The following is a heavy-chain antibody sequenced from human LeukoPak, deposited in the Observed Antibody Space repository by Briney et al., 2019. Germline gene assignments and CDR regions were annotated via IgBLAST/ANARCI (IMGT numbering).Heavy chain of an antibody. CDR3: ARDSGVGPTVF. J-gene: IGHJ4*02. V-gene: IGHV1-18*01. Sequence: ASVNVSCKASGYTFTDFSICWVRQAPGQGLEWLGWMSVYAGYTKYAQNFQDRVTLTADTSASTAYMELRSLRSDDTAMYFCARDSGVGPTVFWGQGTLVTVSS. CDR2: MSVYAGYT. D-gene: IGHD1-26*01. CDR1: GYTFTDFS.